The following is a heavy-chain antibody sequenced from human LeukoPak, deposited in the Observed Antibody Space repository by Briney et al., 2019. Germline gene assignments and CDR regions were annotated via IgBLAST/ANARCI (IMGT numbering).Heavy chain of an antibody. V-gene: IGHV1-69*13. Sequence: ASVKVSCKASGGTFSSYAISWVRQAPGQGLEWMGGIIPIFGTANYAQKFQGRVTITADESTSTAYMELSSLRSEDTAVYYCARVGIVVPAANAFDIWGQGTMVTVSS. D-gene: IGHD2-2*01. CDR3: ARVGIVVPAANAFDI. J-gene: IGHJ3*02. CDR2: IIPIFGTA. CDR1: GGTFSSYA.